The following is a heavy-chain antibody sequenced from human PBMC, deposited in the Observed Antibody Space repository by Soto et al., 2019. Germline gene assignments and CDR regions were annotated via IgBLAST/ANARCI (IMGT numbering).Heavy chain of an antibody. CDR1: GFTFSSYG. Sequence: GSLRLSCAASGFTFSSYGMHWVRQAPGKGLEWVAVISYDGSNKYYADSVKGRFTISRDNSKNTLYLQMNSLRAEDTAVYYCAKATKILRFLEWLDYYYYGLDVRGQGTTVTVSS. CDR2: ISYDGSNK. J-gene: IGHJ6*02. D-gene: IGHD3-3*01. V-gene: IGHV3-30*18. CDR3: AKATKILRFLEWLDYYYYGLDV.